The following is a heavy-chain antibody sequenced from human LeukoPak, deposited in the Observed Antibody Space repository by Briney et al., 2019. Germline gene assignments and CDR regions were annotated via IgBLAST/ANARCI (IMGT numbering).Heavy chain of an antibody. CDR1: GYSINRVYD. CDR2: MHFSGAT. CDR3: ARDFIAAAGRYFDY. V-gene: IGHV4-38-2*02. Sequence: SETLSLICSVSGYSINRVYDWGWIRQSLDKGLEWIASMHFSGATYHNPAFKSRVTISVDTSKNQFSLKLSSVTAADTAVYYCARDFIAAAGRYFDYWGQGTLVTVSS. J-gene: IGHJ4*02. D-gene: IGHD6-13*01.